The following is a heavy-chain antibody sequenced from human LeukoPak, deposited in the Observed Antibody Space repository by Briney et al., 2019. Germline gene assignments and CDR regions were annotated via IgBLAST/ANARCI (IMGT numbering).Heavy chain of an antibody. D-gene: IGHD2-21*02. CDR2: MNPSNGAT. Sequence: GASVKVSCKASGYTFTSYDINWVRQATGQGLEWMGWMNPSNGATGYARKFQGRVTMTRSTSTTTAYMELSSLQSEDTAVYYCAAGESVVVTAIWGQGTLVTVSS. V-gene: IGHV1-8*01. CDR3: AAGESVVVTAI. J-gene: IGHJ4*02. CDR1: GYTFTSYD.